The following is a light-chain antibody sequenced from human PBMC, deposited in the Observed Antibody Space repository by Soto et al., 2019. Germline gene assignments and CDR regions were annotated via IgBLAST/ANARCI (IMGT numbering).Light chain of an antibody. J-gene: IGLJ3*02. CDR3: AAWDDTLYAQV. CDR2: RNN. Sequence: QSVLTQSPSASGTPGQRVTISCSGTRSNIGRNFAYWYQHVPGTAPRLLIQRNNERPSGVPERCSGSKSGTSVSLAISGRRSDDEATYYCAAWDDTLYAQVFGGGTKLTVL. CDR1: RSNIGRNF. V-gene: IGLV1-47*01.